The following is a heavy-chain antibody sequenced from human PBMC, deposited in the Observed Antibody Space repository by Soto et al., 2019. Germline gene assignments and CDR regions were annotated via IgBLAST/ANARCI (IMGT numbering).Heavy chain of an antibody. Sequence: SETLSLTCTVSGGSISSSSYYWGWIRQPPGKGLEWIGSIYYSGSTYYNPSLKGRVTISVDTSKNQFSLKLSSVTAADTAVYYCARKLRFLEWSNKGWFDPWGQGTLVTVSS. CDR1: GGSISSSSYY. J-gene: IGHJ5*02. V-gene: IGHV4-39*01. CDR3: ARKLRFLEWSNKGWFDP. D-gene: IGHD3-3*01. CDR2: IYYSGST.